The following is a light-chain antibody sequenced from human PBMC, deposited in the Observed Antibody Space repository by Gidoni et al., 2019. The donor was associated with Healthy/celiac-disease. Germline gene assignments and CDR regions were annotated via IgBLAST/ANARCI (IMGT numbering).Light chain of an antibody. J-gene: IGKJ5*01. V-gene: IGKV3-20*01. Sequence: EIVLTQSPGTLSLSPGERATLSCRASQSVSSSYLAWYQQNPGQAPRLLIYGASSRATGIPDRFSGSGSVTDFTLTIRRLEPEDFAVYYCQQYGSSPGITFGQGTRLEIK. CDR2: GAS. CDR3: QQYGSSPGIT. CDR1: QSVSSSY.